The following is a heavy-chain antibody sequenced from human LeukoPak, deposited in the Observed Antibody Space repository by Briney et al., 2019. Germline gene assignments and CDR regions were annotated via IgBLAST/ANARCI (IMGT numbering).Heavy chain of an antibody. J-gene: IGHJ1*01. Sequence: GGSLRLSCAASGFTFSRYSVNWVRGAPGQGLEGGSSISSSSSYIYYADSAKGRFTISRYKAKNSLYLQMNSVRAEDTAVYDCAREPCSGGRFDYGHWGKRTLVTV. CDR3: AREPCSGGRFDYGH. CDR1: GFTFSRYS. V-gene: IGHV3-21*01. D-gene: IGHD2-15*01. CDR2: ISSSSSYI.